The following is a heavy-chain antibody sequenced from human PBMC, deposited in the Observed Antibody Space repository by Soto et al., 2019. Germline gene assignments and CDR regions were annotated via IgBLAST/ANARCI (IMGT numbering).Heavy chain of an antibody. CDR2: ISSSSSYI. CDR1: GFTFSSYS. D-gene: IGHD2-8*01. V-gene: IGHV3-21*01. J-gene: IGHJ1*01. CDR3: ARGPYCTNGVCYRYFQH. Sequence: PGGSLRLSCAASGFTFSSYSMNWVRQAPGKGQERVSSISSSSSYIYYADSVKGRFTISRDNAKNSLFLQMNSLRAEDTVVYYCARGPYCTNGVCYRYFQHWGQGTLVTVSS.